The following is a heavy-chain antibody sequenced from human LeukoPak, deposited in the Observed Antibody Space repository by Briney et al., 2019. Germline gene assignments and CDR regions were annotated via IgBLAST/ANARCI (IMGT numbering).Heavy chain of an antibody. CDR1: GGTFSSYA. J-gene: IGHJ6*03. CDR3: ARVRKEWLRPYYYYYMDV. Sequence: GASVKVSCKASGGTFSSYAISWVRQAPGQGLEWRGGIIPIFVTANYAQKFQGRVTITADKSTSTAYMELSSLRSEDTAVYYCARVRKEWLRPYYYYYMDVWGKGTTVTVSS. CDR2: IIPIFVTA. V-gene: IGHV1-69*06. D-gene: IGHD5-12*01.